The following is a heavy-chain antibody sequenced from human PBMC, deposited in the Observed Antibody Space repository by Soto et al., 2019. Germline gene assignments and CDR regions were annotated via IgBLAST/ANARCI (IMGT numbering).Heavy chain of an antibody. CDR2: IYHSGST. CDR3: ARVMSSSVSNNWFDP. Sequence: SETLSLTCAVSGGSISSGGYSWSWIRQPPGKGLEWIGYIYHSGSTYYNPSLKSRVTISVDRSKNQFSLKLSSVTAADTAVYYCARVMSSSVSNNWFDPWGQGTLVSVSS. CDR1: GGSISSGGYS. J-gene: IGHJ5*02. D-gene: IGHD6-6*01. V-gene: IGHV4-30-2*01.